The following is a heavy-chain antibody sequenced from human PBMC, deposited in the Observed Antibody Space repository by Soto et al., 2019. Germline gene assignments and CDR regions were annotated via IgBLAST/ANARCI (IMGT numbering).Heavy chain of an antibody. D-gene: IGHD6-13*01. CDR3: ARATRQQLAKPYFDY. V-gene: IGHV4-31*03. Sequence: PSETLSLTCTVSGGSISSGGYYWSWIRQHPGKGLEWIGYIYYSGSTYYNPSLKSRVTISVDTSKNQFSLKLSSVTAADTAVYYCARATRQQLAKPYFDYWGQGTLVTVSS. CDR2: IYYSGST. CDR1: GGSISSGGYY. J-gene: IGHJ4*02.